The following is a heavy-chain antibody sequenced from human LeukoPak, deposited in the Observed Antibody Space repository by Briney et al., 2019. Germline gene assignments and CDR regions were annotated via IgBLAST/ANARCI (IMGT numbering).Heavy chain of an antibody. CDR1: GGTFSSYA. V-gene: IGHV1-69*01. J-gene: IGHJ4*02. CDR3: ARPFTVTATKPDEYGDYLSGIAWGD. Sequence: SLKVSCKASGGTFSSYAISWVQQATGQGLEWMGGIIPIFGTANYAQKFQGRVAIPADESTSTAYLELSRLRSENTPVYSCARPFTVTATKPDEYGDYLSGIAWGDWGQGTLVTLSS. CDR2: IIPIFGTA. D-gene: IGHD4-17*01.